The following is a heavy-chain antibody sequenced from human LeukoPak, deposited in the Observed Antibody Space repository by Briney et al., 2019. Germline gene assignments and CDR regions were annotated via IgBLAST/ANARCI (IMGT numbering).Heavy chain of an antibody. V-gene: IGHV4-39*07. D-gene: IGHD6-19*01. CDR1: GGSISSSSYY. Sequence: SETLSLTCTVSGGSISSSSYYWGWIRQPPGKGLEWIGSIYYSGSTYYNPSLKSRVTISVDTSKNQFSLKLSSVTAADTAVYYCARGRWTSGWFGATMRAFDIWGQGTMVTVSS. J-gene: IGHJ3*02. CDR2: IYYSGST. CDR3: ARGRWTSGWFGATMRAFDI.